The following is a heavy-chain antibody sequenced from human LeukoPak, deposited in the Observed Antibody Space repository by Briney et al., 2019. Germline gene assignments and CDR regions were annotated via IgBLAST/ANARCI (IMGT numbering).Heavy chain of an antibody. V-gene: IGHV1-24*01. CDR3: TTGKIYCSTTSCSDDY. J-gene: IGHJ4*02. Sequence: ASVKVSCMVSGDTLTALSMHWVRQAPGKGLEWMGGFHPEDGETIYAQKFQGRVTMTEYTSTDTAYMELSSLRSDDTAVYYWTTGKIYCSTTSCSDDYWGQGTLVTVSS. D-gene: IGHD2-2*01. CDR1: GDTLTALS. CDR2: FHPEDGET.